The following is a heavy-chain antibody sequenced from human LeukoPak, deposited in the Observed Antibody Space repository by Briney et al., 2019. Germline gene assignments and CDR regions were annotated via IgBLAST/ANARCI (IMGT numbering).Heavy chain of an antibody. D-gene: IGHD2-8*02. V-gene: IGHV3-74*01. CDR1: GFTFSSYW. CDR2: IISDGTVT. CDR3: ASDWSLAY. Sequence: GGSLRLSCAASGFTFSSYWMHWVRQAPGKGLVWVSRIISDGTVTDYADSVKGRFTISRDNAKNTLYLQMNSLRAGDTAVYYCASDWSLAYWGQGALVTVSS. J-gene: IGHJ4*02.